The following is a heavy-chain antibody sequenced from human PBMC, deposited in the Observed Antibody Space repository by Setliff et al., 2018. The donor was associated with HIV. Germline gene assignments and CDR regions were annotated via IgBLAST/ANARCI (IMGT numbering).Heavy chain of an antibody. CDR1: GYAFTSYY. J-gene: IGHJ4*02. V-gene: IGHV1-46*01. CDR2: INPSGGST. Sequence: GASVKVSCKTSGYAFTSYYMHWVRQAPGQGLEWMGVINPSGGSTNYAQKFQGRVTMTGDTSTSTVYMGLSSLRSEDTAVYYCARDGGYSSPYYFHYWGQGTLVTVSS. CDR3: ARDGGYSSPYYFHY. D-gene: IGHD5-18*01.